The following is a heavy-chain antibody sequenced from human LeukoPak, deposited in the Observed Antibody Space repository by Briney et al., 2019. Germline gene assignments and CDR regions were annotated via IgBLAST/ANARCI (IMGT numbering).Heavy chain of an antibody. J-gene: IGHJ4*02. CDR3: ARDSSIVGATTVFGY. V-gene: IGHV1-46*01. CDR1: GYTFTSYY. CDR2: INPSGGST. D-gene: IGHD1-26*01. Sequence: ASVKVSCKASGYTFTSYYMHWVRQAPGQGLEWMGIINPSGGSTSYAQKFQGRATMTRDTSTSTVYMELSSLRSEDTAVYYCARDSSIVGATTVFGYWGQGTLVTVSS.